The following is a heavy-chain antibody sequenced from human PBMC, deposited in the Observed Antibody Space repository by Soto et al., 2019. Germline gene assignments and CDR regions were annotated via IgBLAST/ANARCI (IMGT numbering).Heavy chain of an antibody. CDR3: ARHVLARGMDV. CDR1: GGSISSSSYY. CDR2: IYYSGST. D-gene: IGHD3-10*02. V-gene: IGHV4-39*01. J-gene: IGHJ6*02. Sequence: SETLSLTCTVSGGSISSSSYYWGWIRQPPGKGLEWIGSIYYSGSTYYNPSLKSRVTISVDTSKNQFSLKLSSVTAADTAVYYCARHVLARGMDVWGQGTTVTVSS.